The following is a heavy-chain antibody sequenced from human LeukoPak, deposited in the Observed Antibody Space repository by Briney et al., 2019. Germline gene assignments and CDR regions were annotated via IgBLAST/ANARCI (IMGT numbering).Heavy chain of an antibody. CDR2: IYHSGST. J-gene: IGHJ4*02. D-gene: IGHD3-10*01. Sequence: SETLSLTCTVSGYSINTGSYWAWIRQPPGQGLEYIASIYHSGSTYYNPSLKSRVTISVDTSKNQFSLKLSSVTAADTAVYYCASVTMVRGVIGDFDYWGQGTLVTVSS. V-gene: IGHV4-38-2*02. CDR1: GYSINTGSY. CDR3: ASVTMVRGVIGDFDY.